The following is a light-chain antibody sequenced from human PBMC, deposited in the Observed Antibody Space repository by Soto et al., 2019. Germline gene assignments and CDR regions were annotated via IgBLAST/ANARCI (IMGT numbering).Light chain of an antibody. J-gene: IGLJ2*01. V-gene: IGLV2-14*01. Sequence: QSVLTQPASVSGSPGQSITISCTGTSSDVGGYNYVSWYQQHPGKAPKLMIYEVSNRPSGVSNRFSGSKSGNTASLTISGLQAEDEADYYCSSYTSSSTXFGGGTKLTVL. CDR2: EVS. CDR3: SSYTSSSTX. CDR1: SSDVGGYNY.